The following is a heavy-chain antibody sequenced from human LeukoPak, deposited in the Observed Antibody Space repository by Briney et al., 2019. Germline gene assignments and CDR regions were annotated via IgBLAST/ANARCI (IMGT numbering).Heavy chain of an antibody. CDR2: ISGSGGST. V-gene: IGHV3-23*01. CDR1: GFTFSSYA. CDR3: AKDKSETETSTRAFDF. Sequence: GGSLRLSCAASGFTFSSYAMSWVRQAPGKGLEWVSAISGSGGSTYYADSVRGRFTISRDNSKNTLFLQMNSLRAEDTAVYYCAKDKSETETSTRAFDFWGQGTMDTVSS. D-gene: IGHD1-1*01. J-gene: IGHJ3*01.